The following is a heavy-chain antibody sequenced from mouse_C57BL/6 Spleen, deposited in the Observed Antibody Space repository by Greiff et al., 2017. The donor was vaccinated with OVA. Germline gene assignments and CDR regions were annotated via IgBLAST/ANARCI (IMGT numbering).Heavy chain of an antibody. Sequence: VQLQQSGPELVKPGASVKISCKASGYSFTDYNMNWVKQSDGKSLEWIGVINPNYGTTSYNQKFKGKATLTVDQSSSTAYMQLNSLTSEDSAVYYCARIYYGKYYYAMDYWGQGTSVTVSS. J-gene: IGHJ4*01. CDR3: ARIYYGKYYYAMDY. CDR1: GYSFTDYN. V-gene: IGHV1-39*01. D-gene: IGHD2-1*01. CDR2: INPNYGTT.